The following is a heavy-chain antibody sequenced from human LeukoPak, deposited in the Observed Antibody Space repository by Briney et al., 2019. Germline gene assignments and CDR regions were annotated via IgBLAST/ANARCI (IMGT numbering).Heavy chain of an antibody. CDR2: IRYDGSNK. V-gene: IGHV3-30*02. J-gene: IGHJ6*03. Sequence: AGGSLRLSCAASGFTFSSYGMHWVRQAPGKGLEWVAFIRYDGSNKYYADSVKGRFTISRDNSKNTLYLQMNSLSAEDTAVYYCAKDYCSSTSCIPGDYYYYYMDVWGKGTTVTVSS. D-gene: IGHD2-2*01. CDR3: AKDYCSSTSCIPGDYYYYYMDV. CDR1: GFTFSSYG.